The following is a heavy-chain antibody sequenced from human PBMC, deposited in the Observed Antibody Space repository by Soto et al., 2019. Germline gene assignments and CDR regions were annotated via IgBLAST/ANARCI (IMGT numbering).Heavy chain of an antibody. D-gene: IGHD1-26*01. CDR2: FYHSGSP. Sequence: PSETLSLTCAVSGYSITSGYYWGLIRQRPAKGLQWIGRFYHSGSPYYNPSLKRRVTISVATSKTQFSLQLSSVPAADTAVYYCASGGGTYYLVYWGQGTLVTVSS. CDR1: GYSITSGYY. V-gene: IGHV4-38-2*01. CDR3: ASGGGTYYLVY. J-gene: IGHJ4*02.